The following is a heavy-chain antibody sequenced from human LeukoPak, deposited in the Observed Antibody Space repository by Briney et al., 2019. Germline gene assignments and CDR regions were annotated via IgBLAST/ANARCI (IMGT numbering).Heavy chain of an antibody. J-gene: IGHJ5*02. CDR3: ARDGATRPFWFDP. D-gene: IGHD1-26*01. CDR1: GFTFSDYY. V-gene: IGHV3-11*05. CDR2: ISSSSSYT. Sequence: PGGSLRLSCAASGFTFSDYYMSWIRQAPGKGLEWVSYISSSSSYTNYADSVKGRFTISRDNAKNSLYLQMNSLGAEDTAVYYCARDGATRPFWFDPRGQGTLVTVSS.